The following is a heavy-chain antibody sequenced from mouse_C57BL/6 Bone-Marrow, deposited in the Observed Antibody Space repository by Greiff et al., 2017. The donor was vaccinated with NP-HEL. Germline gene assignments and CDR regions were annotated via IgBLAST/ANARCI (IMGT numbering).Heavy chain of an antibody. CDR3: ARERRWLRRGYWYFEV. CDR1: GYTFTSYW. CDR2: INPSNGGT. V-gene: IGHV1-53*01. J-gene: IGHJ1*03. D-gene: IGHD2-2*01. Sequence: QVQLQQPGTELVKPGTSVKLSCKSSGYTFTSYWMHWVKQRPGQGLEWIGNINPSNGGTNYNEKFKSKATLTVDKSSSTAYMQLSSLTADYSAVYYCARERRWLRRGYWYFEVWGTGTTVTVSS.